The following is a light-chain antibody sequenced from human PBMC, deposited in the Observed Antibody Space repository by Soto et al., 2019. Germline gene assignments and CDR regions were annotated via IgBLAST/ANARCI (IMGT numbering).Light chain of an antibody. V-gene: IGLV1-51*02. Sequence: QSVLTQPPSVSAAPGQTVTISCSGSSSNIGNNYVSWYQQLPGTAPKLLIYENNKRPSGIPVRFSGSKSGTSATLGITGLQTGDEADYYCGTWDSSLSAWVFGGGTKLTVL. CDR1: SSNIGNNY. J-gene: IGLJ3*02. CDR3: GTWDSSLSAWV. CDR2: ENN.